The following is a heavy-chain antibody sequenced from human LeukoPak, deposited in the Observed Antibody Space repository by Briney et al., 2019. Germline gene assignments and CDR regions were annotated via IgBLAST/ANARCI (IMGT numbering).Heavy chain of an antibody. Sequence: ASVKVSCKASGYTFTDYYMHWVRQAPGQGLEWMDWINPNSGGTNYAQKFQGRVTMTRDTSISTAYMELSRLRADDTAVYSGARDRTSFDYWGQGTLVTVSS. CDR2: INPNSGGT. CDR3: ARDRTSFDY. CDR1: GYTFTDYY. J-gene: IGHJ4*02. V-gene: IGHV1-2*02. D-gene: IGHD1-1*01.